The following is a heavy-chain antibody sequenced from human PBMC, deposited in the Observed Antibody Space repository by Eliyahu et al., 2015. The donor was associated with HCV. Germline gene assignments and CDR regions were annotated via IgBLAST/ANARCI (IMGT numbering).Heavy chain of an antibody. CDR3: ARNHKRGGYSSGWYLSPYYFDY. CDR2: IYYSGST. J-gene: IGHJ4*02. Sequence: QLQLQESGPGLVKPSETLSLTCTVSGGSISSSSYXWGWIRQPPGKGLEWIGSIYYSGSTYYNPSLKSRVTISVDTSKNQFSLKLSSVTAADTAVYYCARNHKRGGYSSGWYLSPYYFDYWGQGTLVTVSS. CDR1: GGSISSSSYX. D-gene: IGHD6-19*01. V-gene: IGHV4-39*01.